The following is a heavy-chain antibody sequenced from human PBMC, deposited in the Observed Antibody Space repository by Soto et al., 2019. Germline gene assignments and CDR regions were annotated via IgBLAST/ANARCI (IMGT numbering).Heavy chain of an antibody. CDR3: VRDSPIGSTFSGYDGIDY. D-gene: IGHD5-12*01. CDR1: GGTLSNDI. CDR2: IISLLDTT. J-gene: IGHJ4*02. Sequence: SVKVSCKTSGGTLSNDIITWVRQAPGQGLEWMGRIISLLDTTNYAQKFQGRVTITADKSTGTAYMELNSLRSEGTAVYYCVRDSPIGSTFSGYDGIDYWGQGTLVTVSS. V-gene: IGHV1-69*08.